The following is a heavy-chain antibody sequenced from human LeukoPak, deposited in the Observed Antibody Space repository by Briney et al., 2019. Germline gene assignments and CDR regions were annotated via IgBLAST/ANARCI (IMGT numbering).Heavy chain of an antibody. V-gene: IGHV3-21*01. CDR2: ISDSSTYI. Sequence: GGSLRLSCTASGFSFSTYSMTWVRQAPGKGLEWVSSISDSSTYIYYTDSVKGRFTISRDNAKNSLYLQMNSLRADDAAVYYCAREPTSMGSDYWGQGTLDTVSS. J-gene: IGHJ4*02. D-gene: IGHD5-18*01. CDR3: AREPTSMGSDY. CDR1: GFSFSTYS.